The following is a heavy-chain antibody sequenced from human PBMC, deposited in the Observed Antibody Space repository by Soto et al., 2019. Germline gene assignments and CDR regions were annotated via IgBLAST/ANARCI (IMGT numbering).Heavy chain of an antibody. D-gene: IGHD6-19*01. J-gene: IGHJ4*02. CDR1: GYTFTTYG. CDR2: ISAYNGKI. Sequence: GASVKVSCKASGYTFTTYGITWVRQAPGQGLEWMGGISAYNGKINYAQNLQGRVTMTTDTSTNTAYMELRSLRSDDTAVYYCARVDSSGWYVFDYWGQGTLVTVSS. CDR3: ARVDSSGWYVFDY. V-gene: IGHV1-18*04.